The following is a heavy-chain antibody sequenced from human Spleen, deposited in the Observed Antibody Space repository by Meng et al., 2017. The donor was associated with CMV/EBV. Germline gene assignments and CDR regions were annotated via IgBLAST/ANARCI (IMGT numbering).Heavy chain of an antibody. CDR1: GCSLRSSGVG. V-gene: IGHV2-5*01. J-gene: IGHJ5*02. CDR3: ARGTGYNRWFDP. CDR2: IYRNDDK. Sequence: FSGCSLRSSGVGLGWLRPPPGKALEWLGLIYRNDDKRYSLSLRSRLTITRDTSKNQVVLTMTNMDPVDTATYFCARGTGYNRWFDPWGQGTLVTVSS. D-gene: IGHD1-1*01.